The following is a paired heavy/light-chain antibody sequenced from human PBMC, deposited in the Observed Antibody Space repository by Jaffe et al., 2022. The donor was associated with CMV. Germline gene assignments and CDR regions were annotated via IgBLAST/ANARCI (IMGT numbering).Light chain of an antibody. J-gene: IGKJ2*01. CDR2: WAS. CDR1: QSVLDGSNNKNY. V-gene: IGKV4-1*01. CDR3: QQYYRTPYT. Sequence: DIVMAQSPASLAVSLGERATINCNSSQSVLDGSNNKNYLAWYQQKPGQPPKLLIYWASTRQSGVPDRFSGSGSGTDFTLTIFRLQAEDVTIYYCQQYYRTPYTFGQGTKLEIK.
Heavy chain of an antibody. Sequence: QLQLQESGPGLVRPSQTLSLTCTVSGASINSAAYYWTWIRQRPGRGLEWIGYIYYDGSTDYNPSLKSRLTMSIDSSKTQFSLKLTSVTAADTAVYYCSRDRRVWFGETPFDYGMDVWGQGTTVTVSS. D-gene: IGHD3-10*01. CDR1: GASINSAAYY. CDR3: SRDRRVWFGETPFDYGMDV. CDR2: IYYDGST. V-gene: IGHV4-31*03. J-gene: IGHJ6*02.